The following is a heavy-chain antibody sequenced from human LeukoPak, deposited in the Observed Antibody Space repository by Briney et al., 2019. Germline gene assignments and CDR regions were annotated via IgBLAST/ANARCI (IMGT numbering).Heavy chain of an antibody. CDR3: AKDRDGDYVSVYYYYGMDV. J-gene: IGHJ6*02. CDR2: ISYDGSNK. CDR1: GFTFSSYG. Sequence: GRSLRLSCAASGFTFSSYGMHWVRQAPGKGLEWVAVISYDGSNKYYADSVKGRFTISRDNSKNTLYLQMNNLRAEDTAVYYCAKDRDGDYVSVYYYYGMDVWGQGTTVTVSS. D-gene: IGHD4-17*01. V-gene: IGHV3-30*18.